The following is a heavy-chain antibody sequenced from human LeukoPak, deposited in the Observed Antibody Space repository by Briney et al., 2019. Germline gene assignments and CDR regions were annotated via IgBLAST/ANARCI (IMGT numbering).Heavy chain of an antibody. V-gene: IGHV4-39*07. Sequence: ASETLSLTCTVSGGSISSSSYYWGWIRQPPGKGLEWIGSIYYSGSTYYNPSLKSRVTISVDTSKNQFSLKLSSVTAADTAVYYCARPFTSGSLYGMDVWGQGTTVTVSS. J-gene: IGHJ6*02. CDR1: GGSISSSSYY. CDR3: ARPFTSGSLYGMDV. D-gene: IGHD1-26*01. CDR2: IYYSGST.